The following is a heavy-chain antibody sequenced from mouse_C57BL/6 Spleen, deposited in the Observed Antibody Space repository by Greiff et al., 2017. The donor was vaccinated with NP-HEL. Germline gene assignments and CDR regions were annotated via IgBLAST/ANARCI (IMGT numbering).Heavy chain of an antibody. CDR3: ARRYGEGFAY. V-gene: IGHV5-9*01. J-gene: IGHJ3*01. CDR2: ISGGGGNT. Sequence: LVESGGGLVKPGGSLKLSCAASGFTFSSYTMSWVRQTPEKRLEWVATISGGGGNTYYPDSVKGRFTISRDNAKNTLYLQMSSLRSEDTALYYCARRYGEGFAYWGQGTLVTVSA. D-gene: IGHD2-13*01. CDR1: GFTFSSYT.